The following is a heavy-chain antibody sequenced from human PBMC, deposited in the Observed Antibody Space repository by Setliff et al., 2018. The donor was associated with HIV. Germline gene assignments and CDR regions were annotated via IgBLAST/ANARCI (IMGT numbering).Heavy chain of an antibody. V-gene: IGHV4-34*01. J-gene: IGHJ4*02. CDR2: INHSGST. CDR1: GGSFSGYY. CDR3: ARHVQWLVRYFDY. Sequence: SETLSLTCAVYGGSFSGYYWSWIRQPPGKGLEWIGEINHSGSTNYNPSLKSRVTISVDTSKNQFSLKLSSVTAADTAVYYCARHVQWLVRYFDYWGQGTLVTVSS. D-gene: IGHD6-19*01.